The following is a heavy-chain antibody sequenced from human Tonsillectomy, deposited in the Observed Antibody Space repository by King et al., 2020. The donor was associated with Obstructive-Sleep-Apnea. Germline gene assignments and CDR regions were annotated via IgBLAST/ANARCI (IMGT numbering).Heavy chain of an antibody. CDR3: ARLWRSGSHKTSPYFFDY. CDR2: INTRTEDP. CDR1: GYTFTNYA. D-gene: IGHD1-26*01. Sequence: QLVQSGSELRRPGASVKVSCKASGYTFTNYAMGWVRQAPGQGLEWMGWINTRTEDPTSAQAFTGRLVFSLDVSVSTAYLQINSLQAGDTAVYYCARLWRSGSHKTSPYFFDYWGQGTLVTVSA. V-gene: IGHV7-4-1*02. J-gene: IGHJ4*02.